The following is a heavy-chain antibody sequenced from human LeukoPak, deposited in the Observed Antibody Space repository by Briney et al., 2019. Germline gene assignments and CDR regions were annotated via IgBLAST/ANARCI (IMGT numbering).Heavy chain of an antibody. Sequence: PGGSLRLSCAASGFTFSNYAMSWVRQAPGKGLEWVSGISGSGGYTYYADSVKGRFTISRDNSNNTPYLQMNSLRAEDTAVYYCAKELYCSSTSCYMDVWGKGTTVTVSS. J-gene: IGHJ6*03. V-gene: IGHV3-23*01. CDR2: ISGSGGYT. D-gene: IGHD2-2*01. CDR1: GFTFSNYA. CDR3: AKELYCSSTSCYMDV.